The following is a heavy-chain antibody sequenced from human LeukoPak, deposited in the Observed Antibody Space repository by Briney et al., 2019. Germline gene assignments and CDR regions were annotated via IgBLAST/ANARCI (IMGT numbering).Heavy chain of an antibody. CDR3: ARDRVMITFGDMDV. V-gene: IGHV3-30*02. D-gene: IGHD3-16*01. J-gene: IGHJ6*03. CDR2: IRYDGSNK. CDR1: GFTFSSYG. Sequence: GGSLRLSCAASGFTFSSYGMHWVRQAPGKGLEWVAFIRYDGSNKYYADSVKGRFTISRDNSKNTLYLQMNSLRAEDTAVYYCARDRVMITFGDMDVWGKGTTVTVSS.